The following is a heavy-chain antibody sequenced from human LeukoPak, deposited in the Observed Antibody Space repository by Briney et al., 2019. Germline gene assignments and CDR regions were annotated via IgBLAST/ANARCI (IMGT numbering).Heavy chain of an antibody. V-gene: IGHV3-21*04. CDR3: ALLPTGDYYYYMDV. CDR1: GFTFSSYS. Sequence: PGGSLRLSCAASGFTFSSYSMNWVRQAPGKGLEWVSSISSSSGYIYYADSVKGRFTISRDNAKNSLYLQMNSLRAEDTAVYYCALLPTGDYYYYMDVWGKGTTVTVSS. J-gene: IGHJ6*03. D-gene: IGHD3-22*01. CDR2: ISSSSGYI.